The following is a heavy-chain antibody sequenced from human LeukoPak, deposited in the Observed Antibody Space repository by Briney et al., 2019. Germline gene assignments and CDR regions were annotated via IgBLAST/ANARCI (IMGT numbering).Heavy chain of an antibody. Sequence: SVKVSCKASGGTFSSYAISWVRQAPGQGLEWMGRIIPILGIANYAQKFQGRVTITADKSTSTAYMELSSLRSEDTAVYYCARDLALVATIHWGQGTLVTVSS. J-gene: IGHJ4*02. D-gene: IGHD5-12*01. V-gene: IGHV1-69*04. CDR3: ARDLALVATIH. CDR1: GGTFSSYA. CDR2: IIPILGIA.